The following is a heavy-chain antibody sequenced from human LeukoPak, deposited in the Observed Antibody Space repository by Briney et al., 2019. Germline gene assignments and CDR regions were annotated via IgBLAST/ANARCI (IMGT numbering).Heavy chain of an antibody. J-gene: IGHJ3*02. Sequence: SETLSLTCTVSGGSITNFYGGWIRQSPGKGLELIGYIYYSGTTNYSPSLKSRVNISVDTSKKQFSLKLSSVTAADTAVYYCARSPGGGFDIWGQGTMVTVSS. D-gene: IGHD2-15*01. CDR2: IYYSGTT. V-gene: IGHV4-59*01. CDR3: ARSPGGGFDI. CDR1: GGSITNFY.